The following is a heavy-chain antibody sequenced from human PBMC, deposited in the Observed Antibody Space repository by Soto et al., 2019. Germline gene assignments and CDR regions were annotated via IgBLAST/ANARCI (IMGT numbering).Heavy chain of an antibody. D-gene: IGHD1-26*01. CDR1: GFTFSSYG. J-gene: IGHJ3*02. Sequence: GGSLRLSCAASGFTFSSYGMHWVRQAPGKGLEWVALISYDGSNKYYADSVKGRFTISRDNSKNTPYLQMNSLRAEDTAVYYCARRAIAHDAFDIWGQGTMVTVSS. CDR3: ARRAIAHDAFDI. V-gene: IGHV3-30*03. CDR2: ISYDGSNK.